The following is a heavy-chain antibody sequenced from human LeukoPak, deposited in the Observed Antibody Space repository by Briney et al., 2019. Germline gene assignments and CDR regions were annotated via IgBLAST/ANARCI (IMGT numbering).Heavy chain of an antibody. J-gene: IGHJ4*02. D-gene: IGHD1-26*01. V-gene: IGHV1-2*02. CDR1: GYTFTDYY. CDR3: AREGPIVGATHLVDY. Sequence: ASVKVSCKAYGYTFTDYYMHWVRQAPGQGLEWVGWINPNSGGTNYAQKFQGRVTMTRDTSISTAYMELSRLRSDDTAVYYCAREGPIVGATHLVDYWGQGTPVTVSS. CDR2: INPNSGGT.